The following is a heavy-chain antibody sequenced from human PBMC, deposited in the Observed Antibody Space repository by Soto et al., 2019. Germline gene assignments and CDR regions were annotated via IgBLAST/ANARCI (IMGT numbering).Heavy chain of an antibody. V-gene: IGHV4-34*01. CDR2: INHSGST. J-gene: IGHJ6*02. CDR1: GGSFSGYY. CDR3: ARVTGRYYYGMDV. Sequence: PSETLSLTCAVYGGSFSGYYWSWIRQPPGKGLEWIGEINHSGSTNYNPSLKSRVTIPVDTSKNQFSLKLSSVTAADTAVYYCARVTGRYYYGMDVWGQGTTVTVSS.